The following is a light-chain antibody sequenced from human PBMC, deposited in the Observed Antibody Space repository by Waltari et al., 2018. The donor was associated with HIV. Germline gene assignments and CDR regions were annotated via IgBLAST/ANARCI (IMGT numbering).Light chain of an antibody. J-gene: IGKJ2*02. CDR2: KAS. CDR1: QSISSL. CDR3: QYYNTYSRT. Sequence: DIQMTQSTSTLSASVGDRVTITCRASQSISSLLAWYQMKPGKAPKLLIYKASSLESGVSSRFSGSGSGTEFTLTISSLQPDDFATYYCQYYNTYSRTFGQGTKVEL. V-gene: IGKV1-5*03.